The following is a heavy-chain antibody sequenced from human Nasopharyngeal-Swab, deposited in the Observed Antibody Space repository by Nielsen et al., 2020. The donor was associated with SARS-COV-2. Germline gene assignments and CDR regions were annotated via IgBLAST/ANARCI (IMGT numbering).Heavy chain of an antibody. J-gene: IGHJ6*03. V-gene: IGHV4-30-4*01. CDR2: IYYSGST. Sequence: WIRQPPGQGLEWIGYIYYSGSTYYNPSLKSRVTISVDTSKNQFSLKLRSVTAADTAVYYCARDPTPLNYYYYYYMDVWGKGTTVTVSS. CDR3: ARDPTPLNYYYYYYMDV.